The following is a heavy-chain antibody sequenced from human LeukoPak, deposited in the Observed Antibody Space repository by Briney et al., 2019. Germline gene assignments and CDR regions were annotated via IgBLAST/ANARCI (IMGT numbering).Heavy chain of an antibody. CDR2: IKHDGSEK. Sequence: TGGSLRLSCAASGFTFSSYWMSWVRQAPGKGLEWVADIKHDGSEKYYVDSLKSRFTISTDSAKNSLYLQINSLRAEDTAVYYCARKDRYGLDYWGQGTLVTVSS. J-gene: IGHJ4*02. V-gene: IGHV3-7*01. CDR3: ARKDRYGLDY. D-gene: IGHD3-9*01. CDR1: GFTFSSYW.